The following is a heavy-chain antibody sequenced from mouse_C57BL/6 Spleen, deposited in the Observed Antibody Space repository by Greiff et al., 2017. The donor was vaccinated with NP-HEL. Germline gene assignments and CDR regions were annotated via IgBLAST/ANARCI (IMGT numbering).Heavy chain of an antibody. CDR3: ARGITTVVDDAY. V-gene: IGHV1-64*01. J-gene: IGHJ3*01. CDR2: IHPNSGST. CDR1: GYTFTSYW. Sequence: VQLQQPGAELVKPGASVKLSCKASGYTFTSYWMHWVKQRPGQGLEWIGMIHPNSGSTNYNEKFKSKATLTVDKSSSTAYMQLSSLTSEDSAVYYCARGITTVVDDAYWGQGTLVTVSA. D-gene: IGHD1-1*01.